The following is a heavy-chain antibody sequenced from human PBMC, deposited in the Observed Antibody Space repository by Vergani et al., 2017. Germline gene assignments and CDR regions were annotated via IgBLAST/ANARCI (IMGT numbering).Heavy chain of an antibody. CDR2: INPNSGGT. CDR3: ARGGAAGTGNYYYGMDV. D-gene: IGHD6-13*01. J-gene: IGHJ6*02. V-gene: IGHV1-2*04. Sequence: QVQLVQSGAEVKKPGASVKVSCKASGYTFTGYYMHWVRQAPGQGLEWMGWINPNSGGTNYAQKFQGWVTMTRDTSSSTAYMELSRLRSDDTAVYYCARGGAAGTGNYYYGMDVWGQGTTVTVSS. CDR1: GYTFTGYY.